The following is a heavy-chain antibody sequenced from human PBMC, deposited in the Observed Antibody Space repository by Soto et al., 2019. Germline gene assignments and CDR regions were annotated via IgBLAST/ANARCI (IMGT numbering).Heavy chain of an antibody. J-gene: IGHJ5*02. CDR3: AKDRTGSSSLNWFDP. Sequence: EVQLLESGGGLVQPGGSLRLSCAASGFTFSSYAMSWVRQAPGKGLEWVSAISGSGGSTYYADSVKSRFTISRDNSKNTLYLQMNSLRAEDTAVYYCAKDRTGSSSLNWFDPWGQGTLVTVSS. D-gene: IGHD6-13*01. V-gene: IGHV3-23*01. CDR2: ISGSGGST. CDR1: GFTFSSYA.